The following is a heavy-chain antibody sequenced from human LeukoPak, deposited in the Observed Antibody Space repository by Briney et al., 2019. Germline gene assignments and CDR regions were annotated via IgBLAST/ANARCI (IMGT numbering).Heavy chain of an antibody. Sequence: ASVKVSCKASGYTFTSHYLHWVRQAPGQGLEWMGIINPTDGRTTYPQNFQGRITMTRDTSTSTVNMELISLRYEDTAVYYCAREFADGIKAFDTWGQGTMVTVSS. CDR2: INPTDGRT. V-gene: IGHV1-46*01. CDR3: AREFADGIKAFDT. J-gene: IGHJ3*02. CDR1: GYTFTSHY. D-gene: IGHD1-1*01.